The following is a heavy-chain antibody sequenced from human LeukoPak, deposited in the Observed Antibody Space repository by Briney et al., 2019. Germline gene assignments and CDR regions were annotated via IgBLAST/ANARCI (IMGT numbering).Heavy chain of an antibody. CDR2: ISAYNGNT. D-gene: IGHD3-10*01. V-gene: IGHV1-18*01. CDR3: ARERSQMVRGVTNINWFDP. CDR1: GYTFTSYG. Sequence: ASVKVSCKASGYTFTSYGISWVRQAPGQGLEWMEWISAYNGNTNYAQKLQGRVTMTTDTSTSTAYMELRSLRSDDTAVYYCARERSQMVRGVTNINWFDPWGQGTLVTVSS. J-gene: IGHJ5*02.